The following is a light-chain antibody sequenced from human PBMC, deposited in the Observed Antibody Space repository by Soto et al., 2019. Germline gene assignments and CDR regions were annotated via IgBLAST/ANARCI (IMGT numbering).Light chain of an antibody. CDR3: QQYYRPWT. CDR1: QSVLYSSNNKNY. V-gene: IGKV4-1*01. J-gene: IGKJ1*01. Sequence: DIVMTQSPDSLAVSLGERATINCKSSQSVLYSSNNKNYLAWYQQKPGQPPKLLIYWASTRESGVPDRFSGSGYETDFTLTISSRQAEDVAVYYCQQYYRPWTFGQGTKVEIK. CDR2: WAS.